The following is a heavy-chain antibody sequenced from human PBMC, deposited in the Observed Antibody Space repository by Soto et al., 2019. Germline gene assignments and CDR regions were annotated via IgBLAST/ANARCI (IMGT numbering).Heavy chain of an antibody. CDR3: ARATYYYDSSGYLYYFDY. CDR2: IYTSGST. Sequence: SETLSLTCTVSGGSISSYYWSWIRQPAGKGLEWIGRIYTSGSTNYNPSLKSRVTMSVDTSKNQFSLKLSSVTAADTAVYYCARATYYYDSSGYLYYFDYWGQGTLVTVSS. D-gene: IGHD3-22*01. CDR1: GGSISSYY. J-gene: IGHJ4*02. V-gene: IGHV4-4*07.